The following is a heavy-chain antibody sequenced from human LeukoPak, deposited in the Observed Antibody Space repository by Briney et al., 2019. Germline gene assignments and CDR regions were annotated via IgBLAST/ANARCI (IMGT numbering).Heavy chain of an antibody. J-gene: IGHJ3*02. CDR1: GYTFTTYA. Sequence: ASVKVSCKASGYTFTTYAMNWVRQAPGQGLEWMGWINTNTGNPTYAQGFAGRFVFSLDTSVSTAYLQISGLQDEDTAVYYCARALTPPGYGGLYAFDIWGQGTMVTVSS. CDR2: INTNTGNP. V-gene: IGHV7-4-1*02. D-gene: IGHD5-12*01. CDR3: ARALTPPGYGGLYAFDI.